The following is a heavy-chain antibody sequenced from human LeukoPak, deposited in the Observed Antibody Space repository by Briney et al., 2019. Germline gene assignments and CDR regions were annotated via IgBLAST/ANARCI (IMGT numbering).Heavy chain of an antibody. V-gene: IGHV1-69*05. CDR2: IIPIFGTA. D-gene: IGHD3-16*01. J-gene: IGHJ4*02. CDR1: GGTFSSYA. Sequence: ASVKVTCNAAGGTFSSYAISWVRHAPGQGLEWMGRIIPIFGTANYAQKFQGRVTITTDESTSTAYMELSSLRSEDTAVYYCARDQGGAAFGYWGQGTLVTVSS. CDR3: ARDQGGAAFGY.